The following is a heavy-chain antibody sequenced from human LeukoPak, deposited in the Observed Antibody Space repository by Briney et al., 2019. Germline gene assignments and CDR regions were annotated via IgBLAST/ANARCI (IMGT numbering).Heavy chain of an antibody. CDR2: IYYSGST. CDR3: AYGTDSSGYPLDY. J-gene: IGHJ4*02. D-gene: IGHD3-22*01. V-gene: IGHV4-61*01. Sequence: SETLSLTCTVSGGSVSSGSYYWSWIRQPPGKGLEWIGYIYYSGSTNYNPSLKSRVTISVDTSKNQFSLKLSSVTAADTAVYYCAYGTDSSGYPLDYWGQGTLVTVSS. CDR1: GGSVSSGSYY.